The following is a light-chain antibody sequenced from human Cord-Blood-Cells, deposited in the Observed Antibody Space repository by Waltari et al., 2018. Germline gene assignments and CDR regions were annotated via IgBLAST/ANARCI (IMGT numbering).Light chain of an antibody. CDR3: QQYNNWPPYT. CDR2: GAS. V-gene: IGKV3-15*01. CDR1: QSVSSN. Sequence: EIVMTQSPATLSVSPGERVILSCRASQSVSSNLAWYQQKPGQAPRPLIYGASTRATGIPARFSVSGSWTEFTLTISSLQSEDFAVYYCQQYNNWPPYTFGQGTKLEIK. J-gene: IGKJ2*01.